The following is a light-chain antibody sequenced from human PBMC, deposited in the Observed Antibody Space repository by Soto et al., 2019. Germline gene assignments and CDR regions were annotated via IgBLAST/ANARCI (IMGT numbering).Light chain of an antibody. V-gene: IGKV3-15*01. CDR1: QRVITD. CDR2: DAS. Sequence: IGMTQSQAALFVSPRERTTLSCRASQRVITDLAWDQQKPGQAPRLLIYDASTRATGIPARFSGSGSGTEFTLTISSLQSDDSALYFCKRYRDWPWTSGQGTKVDIK. CDR3: KRYRDWPWT. J-gene: IGKJ1*01.